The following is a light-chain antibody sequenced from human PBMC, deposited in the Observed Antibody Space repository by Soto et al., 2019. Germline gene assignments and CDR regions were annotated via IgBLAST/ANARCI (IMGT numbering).Light chain of an antibody. CDR1: QSVSSDY. CDR2: GTS. J-gene: IGKJ4*01. CDR3: QQYGSSRLT. Sequence: EIVLTQSPGTLSLSPGERATLSCRASQSVSSDYLAWYQQKPGQAPRLFIYGTSSRATGIPDRFSGSGSGTDFTLTISRLEPEDFAVYYCQQYGSSRLTFGGGTNVEIK. V-gene: IGKV3-20*01.